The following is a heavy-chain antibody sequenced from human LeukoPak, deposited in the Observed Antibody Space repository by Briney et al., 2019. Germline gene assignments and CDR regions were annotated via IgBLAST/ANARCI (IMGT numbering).Heavy chain of an antibody. V-gene: IGHV1-69*05. J-gene: IGHJ4*02. CDR1: GGTFSSYA. D-gene: IGHD1-26*01. CDR2: IIPIFGTA. CDR3: ANTKEGAFDY. Sequence: ASVKVSCKASGGTFSSYAISWVRQAPGQGLEWMGRIIPIFGTANYAQKFQGRVTITTDESTSTAYMELSSLRSEDTAVYYCANTKEGAFDYWGQGTLVTVSS.